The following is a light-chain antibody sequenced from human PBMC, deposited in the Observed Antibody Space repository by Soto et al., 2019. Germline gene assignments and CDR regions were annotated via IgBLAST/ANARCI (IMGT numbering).Light chain of an antibody. CDR1: ENINTY. J-gene: IGKJ5*01. CDR3: QHRMNWPLT. Sequence: VVLTQSPATLSVSPGERATLSCRASENINTYLAWYQQKPGQAPKLLIYDASNRATGIPARFSASGSGTDFTLTISSLEPEDFAVYYCQHRMNWPLTFGQGTRLEIK. V-gene: IGKV3-11*01. CDR2: DAS.